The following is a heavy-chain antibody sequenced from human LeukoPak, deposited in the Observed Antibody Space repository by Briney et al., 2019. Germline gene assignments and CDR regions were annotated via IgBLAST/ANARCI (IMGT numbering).Heavy chain of an antibody. D-gene: IGHD5-12*01. V-gene: IGHV3-7*04. CDR3: ARAIRGYSGYDPGPPKYFQH. Sequence: GGSLRLSCVVSGFTFSSHWMSWVRQAPGKGLEWVANIKQDGSEKYYVDSVKGRFTISRDNAKNSLYLQMNSLRAEDTAVYYCARAIRGYSGYDPGPPKYFQHWGQGTLVTVSS. CDR1: GFTFSSHW. J-gene: IGHJ1*01. CDR2: IKQDGSEK.